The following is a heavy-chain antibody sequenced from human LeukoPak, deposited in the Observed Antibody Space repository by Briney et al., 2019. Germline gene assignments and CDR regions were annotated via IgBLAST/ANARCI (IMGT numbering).Heavy chain of an antibody. CDR2: IYYTGIT. D-gene: IGHD6-13*01. CDR3: ARFDRSSSWSRYYFDY. Sequence: PSETLSLTCSVSGGSISSSSDNWGWIRQPPGKGLEWIGSIYYTGITYYNPSLKSRVTISVDTSKNQFSLKLSSVTAADTAVYYCARFDRSSSWSRYYFDYWGQGTLVTVSS. V-gene: IGHV4-39*01. J-gene: IGHJ4*02. CDR1: GGSISSSSDN.